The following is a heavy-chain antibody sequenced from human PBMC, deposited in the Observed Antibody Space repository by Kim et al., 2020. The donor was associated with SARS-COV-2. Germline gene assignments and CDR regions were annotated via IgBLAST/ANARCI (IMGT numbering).Heavy chain of an antibody. CDR1: GGSFSGYY. CDR3: ARGAAASLDY. CDR2: INHSGST. J-gene: IGHJ4*02. Sequence: SETLSLTCAVYGGSFSGYYWSWIRQPPGKGLEWIGEINHSGSTNYNPSLKSRVTISVDTSKNQFSLKLSSVTAADTAVYYCARGAAASLDYWGQGTLVTVSS. D-gene: IGHD6-13*01. V-gene: IGHV4-34*01.